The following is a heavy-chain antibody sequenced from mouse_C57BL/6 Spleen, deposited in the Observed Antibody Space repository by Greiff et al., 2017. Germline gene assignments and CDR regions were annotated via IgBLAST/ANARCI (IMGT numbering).Heavy chain of an antibody. J-gene: IGHJ1*03. V-gene: IGHV1-26*01. CDR2: INPNNGGT. Sequence: EVQLQQSGPELVKPGASVQISCKASGYTFTDYYMNWVKQSHGKSLEWMGDINPNNGGTSYNQKFKGKATLTVDKSSSTAYMELRSLTAEDSAVYYCARGGTSRYFDVWGTGTTVTVSS. CDR3: ARGGTSRYFDV. D-gene: IGHD3-3*01. CDR1: GYTFTDYY.